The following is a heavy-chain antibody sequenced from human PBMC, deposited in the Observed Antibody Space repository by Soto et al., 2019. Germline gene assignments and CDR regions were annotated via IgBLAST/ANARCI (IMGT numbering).Heavy chain of an antibody. D-gene: IGHD6-19*01. CDR2: IYYSGST. Sequence: QVQLQESGPGLVKPSETLSLTCTVSGGSISSYYWSWIRQPPGKGLEWIGYIYYSGSTNYNPSLKSRGTISVDTSKNQFSLKLSSVTAADTAVYYCARARPEQWLASGFDPWGQGTLVTVSS. J-gene: IGHJ5*02. CDR1: GGSISSYY. CDR3: ARARPEQWLASGFDP. V-gene: IGHV4-59*01.